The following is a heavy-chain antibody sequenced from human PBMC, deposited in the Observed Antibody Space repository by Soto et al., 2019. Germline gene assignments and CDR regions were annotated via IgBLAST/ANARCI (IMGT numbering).Heavy chain of an antibody. D-gene: IGHD3-10*01. CDR1: GYTFTIYG. CDR2: ISAYNGNT. CDR3: ARWFTYGNFDYFDY. J-gene: IGHJ4*02. Sequence: GALVKVACKASGYTFTIYGSIWGRQAPGQGLEWMGWISAYNGNTNYAQKLQGRVTMTTDTSTSTAYMELRAEDTALYYCARWFTYGNFDYFDYWGQGTQVTVSS. V-gene: IGHV1-18*01.